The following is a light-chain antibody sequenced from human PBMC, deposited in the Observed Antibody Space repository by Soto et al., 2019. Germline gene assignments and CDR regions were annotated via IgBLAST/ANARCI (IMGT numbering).Light chain of an antibody. CDR3: QQYNNWPPWT. J-gene: IGKJ1*01. CDR1: QSVSSN. CDR2: GAS. V-gene: IGKV3-15*01. Sequence: EIVMTQSPATLSVSPGERVTLSCRASQSVSSNLAWYQQKPGQAPRLLIYGASTRATDIPARFSGSGSGTELTLTISRMQSEDFAVYYRQQYNNWPPWTFGQGTKVEIK.